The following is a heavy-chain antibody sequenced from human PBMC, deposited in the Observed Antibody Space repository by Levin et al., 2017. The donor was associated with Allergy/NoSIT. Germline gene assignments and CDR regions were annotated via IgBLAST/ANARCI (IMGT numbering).Heavy chain of an antibody. J-gene: IGHJ1*01. Sequence: SETLSLTCTVSGGSVNMGGFHWTWLRQPPGKGLEWIGFVDYRGNTFYSPSFKSRLTISSDTSKNQFFLTLMSVTAADTAVYYCARGELLYSDWGQGAMVTVSS. CDR3: ARGELLYSD. CDR1: GGSVNMGGFH. D-gene: IGHD3-10*01. V-gene: IGHV4-30-4*01. CDR2: VDYRGNT.